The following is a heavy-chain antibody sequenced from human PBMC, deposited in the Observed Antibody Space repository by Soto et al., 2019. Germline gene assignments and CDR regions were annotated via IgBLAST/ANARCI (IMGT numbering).Heavy chain of an antibody. Sequence: KTSETLSLTCTVSGGSISSYYWSWIRQPPGKGLEWIGYIYYSGSTNYNPSLKSRVTISVDTSKSQFSLKLNSVTAADTAVYYCARRWGGTFDIWGQGTMVTVSS. D-gene: IGHD3-10*01. CDR1: GGSISSYY. CDR3: ARRWGGTFDI. CDR2: IYYSGST. V-gene: IGHV4-59*08. J-gene: IGHJ3*02.